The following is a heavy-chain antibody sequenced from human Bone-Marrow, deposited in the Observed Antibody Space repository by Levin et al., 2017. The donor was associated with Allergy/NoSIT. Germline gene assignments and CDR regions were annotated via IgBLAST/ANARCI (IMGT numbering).Heavy chain of an antibody. Sequence: GESLKISCAASGFTFSRHAMNWVRQAPGRGLEWVSSISGTGGRTDYADSVKGRFTISRDNSQNTLHLQMHSLRAEDPAVYFCSKDVQWFAEYTRKGDGFDVWGQGTLVTVSS. CDR1: GFTFSRHA. J-gene: IGHJ3*01. CDR3: SKDVQWFAEYTRKGDGFDV. V-gene: IGHV3-23*01. D-gene: IGHD3-10*01. CDR2: ISGTGGRT.